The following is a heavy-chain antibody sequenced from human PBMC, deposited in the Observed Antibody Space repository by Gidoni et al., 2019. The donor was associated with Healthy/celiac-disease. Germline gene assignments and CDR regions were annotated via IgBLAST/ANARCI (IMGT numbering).Heavy chain of an antibody. Sequence: QVQLVQSGAEVKKPGASVKVSCKADGYTFTSDYMHWARHAPGQGLEWMGIINPSGGSRSYAQKFQSRVTMTRDTSTSTVYMELSSLRSEDTAVYYCARLDTAMATYFDYWGQGTLVTVSS. V-gene: IGHV1-46*01. J-gene: IGHJ4*02. CDR1: GYTFTSDY. D-gene: IGHD5-18*01. CDR3: ARLDTAMATYFDY. CDR2: INPSGGSR.